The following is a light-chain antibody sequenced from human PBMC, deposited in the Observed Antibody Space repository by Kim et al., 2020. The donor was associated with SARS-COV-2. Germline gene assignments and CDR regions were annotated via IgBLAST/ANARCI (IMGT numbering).Light chain of an antibody. CDR3: QQSYSTPLT. V-gene: IGKV1-39*01. CDR1: QSISIY. J-gene: IGKJ3*01. CDR2: AAS. Sequence: IQMTQSPSSLSASVGDRVTITCRASQSISIYLNWYQQKPGKAPKLLIYAASSLQSGVPSRFSGSGSGTDFTLTISSLQPEDSATYYCQQSYSTPLTFGPGTKVDIK.